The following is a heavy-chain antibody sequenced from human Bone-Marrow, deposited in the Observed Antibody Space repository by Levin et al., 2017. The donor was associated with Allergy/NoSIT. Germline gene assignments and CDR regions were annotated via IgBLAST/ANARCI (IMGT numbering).Heavy chain of an antibody. J-gene: IGHJ4*02. CDR1: GGSISTGYW. CDR2: IYHSGST. Sequence: SQTLSLTCTVSGGSISTGYWWTWVRQPPGKGLEWIGEIYHSGSTNYNPSFKSRVTISVDRSKNQFSLNLNSLTAADTAMYYCTRLTTRPSPYFDSWGQGTLVPVSS. V-gene: IGHV4-4*02. D-gene: IGHD6-6*01. CDR3: TRLTTRPSPYFDS.